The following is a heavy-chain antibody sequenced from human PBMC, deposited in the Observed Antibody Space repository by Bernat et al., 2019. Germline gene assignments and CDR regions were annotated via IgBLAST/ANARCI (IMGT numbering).Heavy chain of an antibody. CDR2: ISSDGSNK. CDR1: GFTFSSYG. J-gene: IGHJ6*01. Sequence: QVQLVESGGCVVQPGRSLRLSCAASGFTFSSYGIHWFRQAPGKGLEWVAVISSDGSNKYYAESVKGRFTIYRENDKHTLYMQRNSLRDEDTAVYYCAKGSSHVSYYDGM. CDR3: AKGSSHVSYYDGM. D-gene: IGHD2-2*01. V-gene: IGHV3-30*18.